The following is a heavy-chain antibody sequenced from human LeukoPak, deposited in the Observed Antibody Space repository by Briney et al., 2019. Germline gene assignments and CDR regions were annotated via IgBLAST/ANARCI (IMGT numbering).Heavy chain of an antibody. V-gene: IGHV3-7*01. CDR2: IKQDGSEK. CDR3: ASVPMKYYYYYMDV. D-gene: IGHD2-2*01. J-gene: IGHJ6*03. CDR1: GFTFSSYW. Sequence: LAGGSLRLSCAASGFTFSSYWMSWVRQAPGKGLEWVANIKQDGSEKYYVDSVKGRFTISRDNAKNSLYLQMNSLRAEDTAVYYCASVPMKYYYYYMDVWGKGTTVTISS.